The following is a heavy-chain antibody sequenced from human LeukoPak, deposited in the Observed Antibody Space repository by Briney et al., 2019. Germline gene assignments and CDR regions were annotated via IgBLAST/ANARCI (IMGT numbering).Heavy chain of an antibody. J-gene: IGHJ4*02. V-gene: IGHV4-31*03. CDR2: IYSSGST. Sequence: SETLSLTCTVPGGSIRGGGYYWRWIRQHPGMGLEWIGYIYSSGSTSHKPSLKSRVTISLDTSENQFSLKLTSVTAADTAVYYCARASHYDSSGLYFDYWGQGTLVTVSS. CDR1: GGSIRGGGYY. D-gene: IGHD3-22*01. CDR3: ARASHYDSSGLYFDY.